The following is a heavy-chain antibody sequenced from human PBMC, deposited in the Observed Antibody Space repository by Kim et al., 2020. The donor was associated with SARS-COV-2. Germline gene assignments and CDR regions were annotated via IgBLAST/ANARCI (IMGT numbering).Heavy chain of an antibody. V-gene: IGHV3-9*01. D-gene: IGHD6-19*01. J-gene: IGHJ5*02. Sequence: AETMKGRFTSSRDNAKNSLELKMNRLRAEDTALYYCAKDPQGGRGWPADHWGQGTLVTVSS. CDR3: AKDPQGGRGWPADH.